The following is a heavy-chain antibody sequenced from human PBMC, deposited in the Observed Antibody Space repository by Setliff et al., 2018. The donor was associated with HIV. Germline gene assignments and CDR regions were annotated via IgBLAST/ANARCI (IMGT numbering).Heavy chain of an antibody. V-gene: IGHV5-51*01. D-gene: IGHD2-21*02. CDR2: IYPGDSHT. J-gene: IGHJ4*02. CDR3: TRHILAYCAGDCYPLDY. CDR1: GYSFTSYW. Sequence: GESLKISCKGSGYSFTSYWIAWVRQMPGKGLGWMGIIYPGDSHTRYSPSFQGQVTFSADKSISTAYLQWSSLKASDTAIYYCTRHILAYCAGDCYPLDYWGQGTLVTVSS.